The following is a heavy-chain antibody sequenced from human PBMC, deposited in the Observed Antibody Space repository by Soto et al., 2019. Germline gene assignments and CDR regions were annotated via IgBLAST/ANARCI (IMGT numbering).Heavy chain of an antibody. V-gene: IGHV4-34*01. D-gene: IGHD6-19*01. J-gene: IGHJ4*02. CDR3: ARHEVRQWLAQLDY. Sequence: SETLSLTCAVYGGSFSGYYWSWIRQPPGKGLEWIGEINHSGSTNYSPSFQGQVTISADKSISTAYLQWSSLKASDTAMYYCARHEVRQWLAQLDYWGQGTLVTVSS. CDR1: GGSFSGYY. CDR2: INHSGST.